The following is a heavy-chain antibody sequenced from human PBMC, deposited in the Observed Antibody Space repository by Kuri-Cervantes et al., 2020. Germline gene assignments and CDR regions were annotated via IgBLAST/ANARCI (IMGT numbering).Heavy chain of an antibody. D-gene: IGHD1-1*01. Sequence: GGSLRLSCAASGFPFSDYYMSWIRQAPGKGLEWISHISTTGSLIYYADSVKGRFTVSRDNAKNSLFLQMNSLSADDTAVYYCARLGANCDDYWGQGTLVTVSS. CDR3: ARLGANCDDY. CDR1: GFPFSDYY. V-gene: IGHV3-11*04. CDR2: ISTTGSLI. J-gene: IGHJ4*02.